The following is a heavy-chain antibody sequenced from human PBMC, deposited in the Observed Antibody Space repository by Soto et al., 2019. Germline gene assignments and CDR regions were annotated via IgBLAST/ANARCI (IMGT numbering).Heavy chain of an antibody. Sequence: QVRLYQWGVGLLKPSETLSLTCTLSGGSLSGFYWSWIRQPPGKGLEWIDEIKDGGNAKYNPTLKSRVTISMDTSKNQFSLNLPSVTAADTAVYFCSSGRNWGQGTLVTVSS. CDR3: SSGRN. J-gene: IGHJ4*02. V-gene: IGHV4-34*01. CDR1: GGSLSGFY. CDR2: IKDGGNA.